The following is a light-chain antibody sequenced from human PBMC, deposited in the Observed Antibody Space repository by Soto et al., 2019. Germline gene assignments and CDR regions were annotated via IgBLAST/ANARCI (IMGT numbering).Light chain of an antibody. Sequence: QLVLTQPPSASASLGASVKLTCTLNSGHSTYAIAWHQQQPGKGPRYVMKLSSDGSHMKGDGIPDRFSGSSSGVERYLTISSLQSEDEADYYCQTWGTGNRVFGGGTQLTVL. CDR1: SGHSTYA. CDR2: LSSDGSH. V-gene: IGLV4-69*01. J-gene: IGLJ3*02. CDR3: QTWGTGNRV.